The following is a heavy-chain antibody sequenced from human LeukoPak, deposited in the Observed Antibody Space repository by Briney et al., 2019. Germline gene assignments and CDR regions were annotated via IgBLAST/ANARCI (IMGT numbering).Heavy chain of an antibody. V-gene: IGHV5-51*01. CDR1: GYRFSGYW. D-gene: IGHD6-13*01. CDR3: ARLGSIGRRLAAGDY. CDR2: IYPGDSDT. Sequence: GESLKISCKGSGYRFSGYWIGWVRQMPGKGLEWMGIIYPGDSDTRYSPSFQGQATISADKSISTAYLQWSSLKASDTAMYYCARLGSIGRRLAAGDYWGQGTLVTVSS. J-gene: IGHJ4*02.